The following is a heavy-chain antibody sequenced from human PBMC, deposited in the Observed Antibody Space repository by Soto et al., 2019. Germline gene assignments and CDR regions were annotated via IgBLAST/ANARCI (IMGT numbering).Heavy chain of an antibody. CDR2: IFSSGST. CDR1: GGSINTFY. Sequence: SETLSLTCTVSGGSINTFYWSWVRQPAGKGLEWIGRIFSSGSTSFNPSLESRVAMSVDTSKNHFSLNLSSVTAADMAVYYCARLGNEYDSGPLFYFKFWGPGTLVTVSS. D-gene: IGHD3-10*01. CDR3: ARLGNEYDSGPLFYFKF. V-gene: IGHV4-4*07. J-gene: IGHJ4*02.